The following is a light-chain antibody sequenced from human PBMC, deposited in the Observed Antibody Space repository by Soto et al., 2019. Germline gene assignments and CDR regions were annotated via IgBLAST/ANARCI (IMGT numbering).Light chain of an antibody. CDR1: QSVSSSY. J-gene: IGKJ1*01. Sequence: EIVLTQSPGTLSLSPGEGATLSCRASQSVSSSYLAWYQQKPGQAPRLLIYGASSGATGIPDRFSGGGSGTDFTLTISRLEPEDFAVYYCQQYDNSPWTFGQGTKVEIK. V-gene: IGKV3-20*01. CDR2: GAS. CDR3: QQYDNSPWT.